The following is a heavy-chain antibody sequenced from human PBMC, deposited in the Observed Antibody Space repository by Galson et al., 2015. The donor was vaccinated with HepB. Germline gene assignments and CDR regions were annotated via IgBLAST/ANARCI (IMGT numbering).Heavy chain of an antibody. D-gene: IGHD1-26*01. CDR2: IIPILGIA. CDR1: GGTFSNYA. V-gene: IGHV1-69*04. CDR3: ARAQTGGSYDFDY. Sequence: SVKVSCKASGGTFSNYAISWVRQAPGQGLEWMGRIIPILGIANYAQKFQGRVTITADKSTSTAYMELSSLRSEDTAVYYCARAQTGGSYDFDYWGQGTLVTVSS. J-gene: IGHJ4*02.